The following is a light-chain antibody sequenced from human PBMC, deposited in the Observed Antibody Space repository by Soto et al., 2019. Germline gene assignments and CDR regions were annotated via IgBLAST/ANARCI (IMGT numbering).Light chain of an antibody. CDR2: LGS. CDR1: QSLLHSNGYNY. Sequence: DIVMTQSPLSLPVTPGEPASISCRSSQSLLHSNGYNYLDWYLQKPGQSPQLLIYLGSNRASGVPDRLSGSGSGTDFTLKISRVEAEDVGVYYCMQALQAPYTFGQGTKLEI. V-gene: IGKV2-28*01. J-gene: IGKJ2*01. CDR3: MQALQAPYT.